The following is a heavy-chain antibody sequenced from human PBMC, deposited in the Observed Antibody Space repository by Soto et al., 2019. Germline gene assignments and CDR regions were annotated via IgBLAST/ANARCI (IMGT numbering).Heavy chain of an antibody. CDR2: IWYDGSNK. V-gene: IGHV3-33*01. Sequence: GGSLRLSCAASGFTFSSYGMHWVRQAPGKGLEWVAVIWYDGSNKYYADSVKGRFTISRDNSKNTLYLQMNSLRAEDTAVYYCARRDGYYYYMDVWGKGTTVPVSS. J-gene: IGHJ6*03. CDR1: GFTFSSYG. CDR3: ARRDGYYYYMDV.